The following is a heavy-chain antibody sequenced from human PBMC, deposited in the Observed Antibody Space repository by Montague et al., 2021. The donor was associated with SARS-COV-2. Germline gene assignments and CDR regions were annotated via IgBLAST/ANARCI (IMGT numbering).Heavy chain of an antibody. J-gene: IGHJ4*02. Sequence: SETLSLTCTVSGGSIANSHNYWGWVRQPPGKGLEWIGSVLYTGTPXDXXXXTARVTISLDTSKNQFSLKMYSVTAADTATYFCVAGGDSAKAGAYWGQGTLVTVSS. D-gene: IGHD3-16*01. V-gene: IGHV4-39*07. CDR2: VLYTGTP. CDR1: GGSIANSHNY. CDR3: VAGGDSAKAGAY.